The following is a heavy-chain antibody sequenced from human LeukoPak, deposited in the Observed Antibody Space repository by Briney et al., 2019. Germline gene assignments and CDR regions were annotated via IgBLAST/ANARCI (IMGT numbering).Heavy chain of an antibody. J-gene: IGHJ3*02. CDR3: AKAVDPATISVNI. Sequence: WGSLRLSCAASGFTFDSYGMTWVRQAPGKGLEWVSGISGSGVYTYYADSMKGLFTISRDNSKNTLYLVMNSLRVDDTAVYYCAKAVDPATISVNICGQGTMVTASS. CDR1: GFTFDSYG. D-gene: IGHD5-24*01. CDR2: ISGSGVYT. V-gene: IGHV3-23*01.